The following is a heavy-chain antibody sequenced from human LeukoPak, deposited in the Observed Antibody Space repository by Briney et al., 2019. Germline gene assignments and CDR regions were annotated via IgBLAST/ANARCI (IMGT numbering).Heavy chain of an antibody. CDR1: GGSISSSNW. CDR2: IYHSGST. Sequence: PSGTLSLTCAVSGGSISSSNWWSWVRQPPGKGLEWIGEIYHSGSTNYNPSLKSRVTISVDTSKNQFSLKLSSVTAADTAVYYCARESPRITMVRGVIQPDYWGQGTLVTVSS. CDR3: ARESPRITMVRGVIQPDY. D-gene: IGHD3-10*01. V-gene: IGHV4-4*02. J-gene: IGHJ4*02.